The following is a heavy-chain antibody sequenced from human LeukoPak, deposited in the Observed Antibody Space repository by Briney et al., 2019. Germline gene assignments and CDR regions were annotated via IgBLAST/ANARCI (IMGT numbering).Heavy chain of an antibody. Sequence: EPGGSLRLSCAASGFTFSNYSMNWVRQAPGKGLEWVSYISSGSNTIYYVDSVKGRFTISRDNAKNSLYLQMNSQRAEDTAVYYCARVGAMRWDYWGQGTLVTVSS. CDR3: ARVGAMRWDY. J-gene: IGHJ4*02. CDR1: GFTFSNYS. V-gene: IGHV3-48*01. CDR2: ISSGSNTI. D-gene: IGHD1-26*01.